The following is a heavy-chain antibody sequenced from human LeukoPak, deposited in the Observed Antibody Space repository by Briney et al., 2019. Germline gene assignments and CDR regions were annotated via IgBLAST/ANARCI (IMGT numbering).Heavy chain of an antibody. V-gene: IGHV3-33*08. CDR3: ARDWSRFGELLYY. CDR2: IWYDGSNK. CDR1: GFTVRSNY. J-gene: IGHJ4*02. D-gene: IGHD3-10*01. Sequence: GGSLRLSCAVSGFTVRSNYMNWVRQAPGKGLEWVALIWYDGSNKYYADSVKGRFTISRDNSKNTLYLQMNSLRAEDTAVYYCARDWSRFGELLYYWGQGTLVTVSS.